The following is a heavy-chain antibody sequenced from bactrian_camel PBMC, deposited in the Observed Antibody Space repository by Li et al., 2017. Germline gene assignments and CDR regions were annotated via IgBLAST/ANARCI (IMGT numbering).Heavy chain of an antibody. J-gene: IGHJ4*01. Sequence: VQLVESGGGLVQPGGSLRLSCAASGFTFNTADMSWVRQAPGKVLEWVSTINARGVNIYYTDSVKGRFTISRDNSKSTVSLQLNSLKTEDTAMYYCVKVDTYYRGTSGYQYTDWGQGPRSPSP. D-gene: IGHD2*01. V-gene: IGHV3S40*01. CDR2: INARGVNI. CDR1: GFTFNTAD. CDR3: VKVDTYYRGTSGYQYTD.